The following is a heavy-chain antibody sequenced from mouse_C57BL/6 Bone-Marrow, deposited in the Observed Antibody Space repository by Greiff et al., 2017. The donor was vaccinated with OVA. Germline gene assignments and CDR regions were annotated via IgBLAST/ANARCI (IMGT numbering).Heavy chain of an antibody. D-gene: IGHD2-4*01. CDR3: TRLITTHYYAMDY. V-gene: IGHV1-15*01. J-gene: IGHJ4*01. CDR2: IDPETGGT. CDR1: GYTFTDYE. Sequence: SGAELVRPGASVTLSCKASGYTFTDYEMHWVKQTPVHGLEWIGAIDPETGGTAYNQKFKGKAILTADKSSSTAYMELRSLTSEDSAVYYCTRLITTHYYAMDYWGQGTSVTVSS.